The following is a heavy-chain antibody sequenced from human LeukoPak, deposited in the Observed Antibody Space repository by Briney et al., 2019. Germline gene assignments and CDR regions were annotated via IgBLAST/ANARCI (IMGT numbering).Heavy chain of an antibody. J-gene: IGHJ3*02. Sequence: GRSLRLSCAASGFTFSSYGMHWVRQAPGKGLEWEAVISYDGSNKYYADSVKGRFTISRDNSKNTLYLQMNSLRAEDTAVYYCATPITMIPGDAFDIWGQGTMVTVSS. D-gene: IGHD3-22*01. CDR3: ATPITMIPGDAFDI. CDR1: GFTFSSYG. CDR2: ISYDGSNK. V-gene: IGHV3-30*03.